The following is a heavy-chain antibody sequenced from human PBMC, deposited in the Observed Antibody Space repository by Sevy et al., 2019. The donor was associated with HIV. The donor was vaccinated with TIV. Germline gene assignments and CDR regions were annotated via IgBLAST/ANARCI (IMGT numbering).Heavy chain of an antibody. V-gene: IGHV3-20*04. Sequence: GGSLRLSCAASGFTFEDYGMSWVRQVPGKGPEWVSGINWNGGSTSYADSVRGRFTISRDNAKNSLFLQMKGLRADDTAFYYCARDPPSYYYYRTGYHDHWGHGTRVTVSS. J-gene: IGHJ4*01. CDR1: GFTFEDYG. D-gene: IGHD3-22*01. CDR2: INWNGGST. CDR3: ARDPPSYYYYRTGYHDH.